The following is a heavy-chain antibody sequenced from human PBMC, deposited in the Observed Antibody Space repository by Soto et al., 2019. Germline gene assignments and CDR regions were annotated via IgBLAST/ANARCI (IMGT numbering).Heavy chain of an antibody. CDR3: GRDNGNYLLDY. V-gene: IGHV3-72*01. D-gene: IGHD1-7*01. J-gene: IGHJ4*02. CDR1: GFSFSDHF. Sequence: EVQLVESGGDLVQPGGSLRLSCAASGFSFSDHFMDWVRQAPGKGLEWVGRIRNKPNSYSTEYAASVKGRFTISRDDSKNSLYLQMDSLKPEDSAVYYCGRDNGNYLLDYWGQGTLVTVSS. CDR2: IRNKPNSYST.